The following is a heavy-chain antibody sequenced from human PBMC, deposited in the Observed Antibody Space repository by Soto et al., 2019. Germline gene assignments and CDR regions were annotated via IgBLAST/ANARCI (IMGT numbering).Heavy chain of an antibody. CDR2: IYYSGST. D-gene: IGHD3-10*01. CDR1: GGSISSGDYY. CDR3: ACRKSSPYFAY. J-gene: IGHJ4*02. Sequence: QVQLQESGPGLVKPSQTLSLTCTVSGGSISSGDYYWSWIRQPPGKGLEWIGYIYYSGSTYYNPSLTTGVNIPVDTSKHQFPLKLSSVTAADTAVYYCACRKSSPYFAYWGQGTLVTVSS. V-gene: IGHV4-30-4*01.